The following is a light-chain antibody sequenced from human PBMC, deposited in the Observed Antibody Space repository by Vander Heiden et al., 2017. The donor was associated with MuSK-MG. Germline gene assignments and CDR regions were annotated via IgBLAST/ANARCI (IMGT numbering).Light chain of an antibody. CDR3: QKYGSAPPIT. CDR1: QSVSSSN. J-gene: IGKJ5*01. Sequence: ALTQSPGTLSSPPAERATLPFMPSQSVSSSNLAWYQQKPGKAPRLRIYGASSRATGIPDRFRGSGSGTDFTLTISRLEPEDFAVDDGQKYGSAPPITCGQGTRLEMK. CDR2: GAS. V-gene: IGKV3-20*01.